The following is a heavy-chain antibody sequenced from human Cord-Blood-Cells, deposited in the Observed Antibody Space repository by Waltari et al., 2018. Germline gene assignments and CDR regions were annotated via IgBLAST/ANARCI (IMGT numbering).Heavy chain of an antibody. CDR3: AREDGGYFQH. V-gene: IGHV3-7*01. Sequence: EVQLVESGGGLVQPGGSLRLSCAASVFTFSSSWMSWVRQAPGRGLEWLAKRKQDGSEKYYVDSVKGRFTISRDNAKNSLYLQMNSLRAEDTAVYYCAREDGGYFQHWGQGTLVTVSS. CDR1: VFTFSSSW. CDR2: RKQDGSEK. J-gene: IGHJ1*01.